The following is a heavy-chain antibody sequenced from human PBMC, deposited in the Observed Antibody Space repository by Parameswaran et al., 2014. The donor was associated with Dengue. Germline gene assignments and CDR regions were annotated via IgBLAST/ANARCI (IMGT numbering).Heavy chain of an antibody. V-gene: IGHV3-15*01. CDR3: TTALSSGPE. J-gene: IGHJ4*02. D-gene: IGHD6-19*01. CDR2: IKSKTDGGTT. Sequence: VRQMPGKGLEWVGRIKSKTDGGTTDYAAPVKGRFNISRDDSKNTLYLQMNSLKTEDTAVYYCTTALSSGPEWGQGTLVTVSS.